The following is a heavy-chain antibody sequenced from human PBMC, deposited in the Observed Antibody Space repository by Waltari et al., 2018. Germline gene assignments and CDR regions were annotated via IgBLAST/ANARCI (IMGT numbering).Heavy chain of an antibody. CDR2: IRSKANNYAT. J-gene: IGHJ4*02. CDR3: TRCSSTTCFSL. Sequence: EVQLVESGGGLVQPGGSLKLSCAASVFTFSDFAMHWVRQASGKGLEWVGRIRSKANNYATAYAASVKGRLTISRDDSKNTAYLQMNSLKTEDTAVYYCTRCSSTTCFSLWGQGTLVTVSS. CDR1: VFTFSDFA. V-gene: IGHV3-73*02. D-gene: IGHD2-2*01.